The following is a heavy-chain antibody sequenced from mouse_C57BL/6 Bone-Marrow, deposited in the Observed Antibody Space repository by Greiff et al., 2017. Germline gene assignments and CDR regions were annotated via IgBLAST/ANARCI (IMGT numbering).Heavy chain of an antibody. J-gene: IGHJ4*01. CDR2: IDPANGNT. V-gene: IGHV14-3*01. CDR3: GRRVPLAAMDY. CDR1: GFNFKNTY. D-gene: IGHD2-14*01. Sequence: EVQLQQSVAELVRPGASVKLSCTASGFNFKNTYMHWVKQRPEQGLEWIGRIDPANGNTKYAPKFPDKATITADTSSNPAYLQLSSLTSEDTAVYYCGRRVPLAAMDYWGQGTSVTVSS.